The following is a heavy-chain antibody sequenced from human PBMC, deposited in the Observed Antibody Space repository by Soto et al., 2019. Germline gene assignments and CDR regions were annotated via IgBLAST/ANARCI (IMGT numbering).Heavy chain of an antibody. CDR1: GFTFSNAW. J-gene: IGHJ3*02. CDR3: TTGLVKGRGAFDI. CDR2: IKSKTDGGTT. V-gene: IGHV3-15*07. Sequence: PGGSLRLSCAASGFTFSNAWMHWVRQAPGKGLEWVGRIKSKTDGGTTDYAAPVKGRFTISRDDSKNTLYLQMNSLKTEDTAVYYCTTGLVKGRGAFDIWGQGTMVTVSS. D-gene: IGHD2-21*01.